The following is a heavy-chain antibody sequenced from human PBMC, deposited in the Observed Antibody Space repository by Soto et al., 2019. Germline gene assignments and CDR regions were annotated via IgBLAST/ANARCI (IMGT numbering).Heavy chain of an antibody. V-gene: IGHV3-11*01. CDR2: ISGSDGNI. J-gene: IGHJ6*03. Sequence: QVQLVESGGGLVKPGGSLRLSCAASGFTFSDSFMSWSRQTPGKGLEWLSYISGSDGNIYYADSVRGRFTISRDNAKNSVYLQLTRLRAEDTVVDDCAGDHGPNYRAVWGKGTTVTVS. CDR1: GFTFSDSF. CDR3: AGDHGPNYRAV.